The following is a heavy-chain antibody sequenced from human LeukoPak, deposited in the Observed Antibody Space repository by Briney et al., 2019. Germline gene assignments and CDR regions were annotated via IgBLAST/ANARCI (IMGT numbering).Heavy chain of an antibody. D-gene: IGHD6-19*01. CDR1: GFTFSSYA. J-gene: IGHJ4*02. V-gene: IGHV3-30*04. CDR3: ARVIAGAGPLFDY. CDR2: ISYDGSNK. Sequence: GVSLRLSCAASGFTFSSYAMHWVRQAPGKGLEWVAVISYDGSNKYYADTVMGRFTISRDNSKNTLYLQMNSLRAEDTAVYYCARVIAGAGPLFDYWGQGTLVTVSS.